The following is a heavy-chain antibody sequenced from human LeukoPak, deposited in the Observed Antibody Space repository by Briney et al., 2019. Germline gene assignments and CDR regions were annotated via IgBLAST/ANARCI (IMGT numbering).Heavy chain of an antibody. V-gene: IGHV1-2*02. Sequence: ASVKVSCKASGYTITGYYMHWVRQAPGQGLEWMGWINPNSGGTNYAQKFQGRVTMTRDTSISTAYMELSRLRSDDTAVYYCARDRVYYDSRRALGYWGQGTLVTVSS. CDR2: INPNSGGT. J-gene: IGHJ4*02. CDR3: ARDRVYYDSRRALGY. CDR1: GYTITGYY. D-gene: IGHD3-22*01.